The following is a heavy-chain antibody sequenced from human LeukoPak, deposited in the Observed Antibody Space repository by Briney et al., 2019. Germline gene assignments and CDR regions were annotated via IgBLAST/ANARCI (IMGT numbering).Heavy chain of an antibody. D-gene: IGHD2-2*02. J-gene: IGHJ6*02. CDR3: ARSRYCSSTSCYTPRYYYYYGMDV. CDR1: GGSFSGYY. Sequence: SETLSLTCAVYGGSFSGYYWSWIRQPPGKGLEWIGEINHSGSTNYNPSLKSRVTISVDTSKNQFSLRLSSVTAADTAVYYCARSRYCSSTSCYTPRYYYYYGMDVWGQGTTVTVSS. V-gene: IGHV4-34*01. CDR2: INHSGST.